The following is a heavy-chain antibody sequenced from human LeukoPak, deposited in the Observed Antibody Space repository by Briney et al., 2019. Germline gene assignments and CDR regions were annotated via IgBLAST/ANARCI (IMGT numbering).Heavy chain of an antibody. V-gene: IGHV4-61*02. J-gene: IGHJ4*02. D-gene: IGHD2-21*02. CDR2: IYTSGST. Sequence: PSQTLSLTCTVSGGSISSGSYYWSWIRQPAGKGLEWIGRIYTSGSTNYNPSLKSRVTISVDTSKNQFSLKLSSVTAADTAVYYCARGLAYCGGDCYVFDYWGQGTLVTVSS. CDR3: ARGLAYCGGDCYVFDY. CDR1: GGSISSGSYY.